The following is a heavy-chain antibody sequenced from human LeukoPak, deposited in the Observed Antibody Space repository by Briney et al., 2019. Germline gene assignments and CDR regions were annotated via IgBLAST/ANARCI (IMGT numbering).Heavy chain of an antibody. D-gene: IGHD3-22*01. CDR3: ARGYYYDSSDQEGAFDI. CDR1: GHTFTGYY. CDR2: INPNSGGT. Sequence: ASVKVSCKASGHTFTGYYMHWVRQAPGQGLEWMGWINPNSGGTNYAQKFQGWVTMARDTSISTAYMELSRLRSDDTAVYYCARGYYYDSSDQEGAFDIWGQGTMVAVSS. J-gene: IGHJ3*02. V-gene: IGHV1-2*04.